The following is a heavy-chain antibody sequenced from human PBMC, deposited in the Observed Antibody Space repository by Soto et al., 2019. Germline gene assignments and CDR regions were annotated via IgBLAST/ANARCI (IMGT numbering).Heavy chain of an antibody. D-gene: IGHD3-9*01. V-gene: IGHV3-9*01. CDR3: AKDPDDSVTGYNNLFDP. Sequence: EVQLVESGGALVQPGRSLRLSCAASGFTFHNYAMHWVRQAPGKGLEWVAGISWNSGNIDFGDSVKGRFTISRDNAKNSXYLQMNSLRPEDTAVYYCAKDPDDSVTGYNNLFDPWGQGTLVTVSS. CDR2: ISWNSGNI. CDR1: GFTFHNYA. J-gene: IGHJ5*02.